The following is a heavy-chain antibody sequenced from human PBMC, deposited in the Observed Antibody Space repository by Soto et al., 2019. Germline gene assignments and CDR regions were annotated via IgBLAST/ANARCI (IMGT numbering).Heavy chain of an antibody. Sequence: QVQLVQSGAEVGKPGASVKVSCKASGYTFTSYDINWVRQASGQGLEWMGWMNPNSRNTGSAQRFQGRLTMTRNTSINTAYMELTSLTSEDAAVYYCARVHTVTTYFDVWGRGTLVAVSS. CDR2: MNPNSRNT. J-gene: IGHJ2*01. CDR1: GYTFTSYD. V-gene: IGHV1-8*01. D-gene: IGHD4-17*01. CDR3: ARVHTVTTYFDV.